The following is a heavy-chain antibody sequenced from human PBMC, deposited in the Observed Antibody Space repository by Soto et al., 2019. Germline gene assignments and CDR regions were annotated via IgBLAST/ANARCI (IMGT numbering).Heavy chain of an antibody. CDR2: ISYDGRNK. CDR3: ARLPVRYGENSDY. V-gene: IGHV3-30-3*01. D-gene: IGHD3-9*01. J-gene: IGHJ4*02. CDR1: GFTFSRYA. Sequence: QVQLVESGGGVVQPGRSLRLSCAASGFTFSRYAMHWVRQAPGQGLEWVAVISYDGRNKYYADSVKGRFTISRDNSKNTLSRQKNSPRAEDTAVYYCARLPVRYGENSDYWGQGTLVTVSS.